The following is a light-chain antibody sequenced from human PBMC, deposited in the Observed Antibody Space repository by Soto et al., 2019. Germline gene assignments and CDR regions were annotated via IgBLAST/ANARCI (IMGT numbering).Light chain of an antibody. CDR2: KAS. Sequence: DIQMTHSPSSLSASVGDRITITCRASQIIDTWLAWYQQKPGKAPKLLIYKASSLENGVPSRFSGSGSGTEFTLTISSLQPDDFATYYCQQYETYSPWTFGQGTKVDIK. CDR3: QQYETYSPWT. CDR1: QIIDTW. J-gene: IGKJ1*01. V-gene: IGKV1-5*03.